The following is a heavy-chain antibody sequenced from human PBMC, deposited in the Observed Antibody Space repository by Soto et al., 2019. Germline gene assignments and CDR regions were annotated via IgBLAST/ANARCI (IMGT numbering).Heavy chain of an antibody. Sequence: PGGSLRLSCAVSGFYFNNYVINWVRQPPGKGLEWVSSVSKSDYTYYSDSVRGRFTISRDNAKNSVPLQMNSLRAEDTAVYYCAREDSIIIPAVSDFWGQGTLVTVSS. J-gene: IGHJ4*02. V-gene: IGHV3-21*01. CDR1: GFYFNNYV. CDR2: VSKSDYT. CDR3: AREDSIIIPAVSDF. D-gene: IGHD2-2*01.